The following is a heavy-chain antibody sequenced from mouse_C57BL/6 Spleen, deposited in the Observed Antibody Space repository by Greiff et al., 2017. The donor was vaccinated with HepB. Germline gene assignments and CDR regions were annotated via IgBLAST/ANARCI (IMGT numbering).Heavy chain of an antibody. CDR2: IDPSDSYT. Sequence: QVQLKQPGAELVMPGASVKLSCKASGYTFTSYWMHWVKQRPGQGLEWIGEIDPSDSYTNYNQKFKGKSTLTVDKSSSTAYMQLSSLTSEDSAVYYCARYYGSDWYFDVWGTGTTVTVSS. CDR1: GYTFTSYW. J-gene: IGHJ1*03. CDR3: ARYYGSDWYFDV. V-gene: IGHV1-69*01. D-gene: IGHD1-1*01.